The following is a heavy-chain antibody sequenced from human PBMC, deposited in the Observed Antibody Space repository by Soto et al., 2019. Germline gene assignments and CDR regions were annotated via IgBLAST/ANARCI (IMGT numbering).Heavy chain of an antibody. V-gene: IGHV3-43D*04. Sequence: PGGSLRLSCAASGFTFDDYAMHWVRQDPGKGLEWVSLLSWAGGSTYYADSVKGRFTISRDNSKSSLYLQMNSLRAEDTALDYCAKDMKVGYGYNLKRPQFYNYGMDVWGQGTTVTVSS. CDR1: GFTFDDYA. CDR3: AKDMKVGYGYNLKRPQFYNYGMDV. D-gene: IGHD5-12*01. J-gene: IGHJ6*02. CDR2: LSWAGGST.